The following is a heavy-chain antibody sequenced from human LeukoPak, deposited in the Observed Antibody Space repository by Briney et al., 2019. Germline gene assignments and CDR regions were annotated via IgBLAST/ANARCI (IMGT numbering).Heavy chain of an antibody. D-gene: IGHD2-2*01. J-gene: IGHJ5*02. CDR3: ARDPRWLTPDCNTIGCYVNWFDP. CDR2: IYRSWNT. V-gene: IGHV4-38-2*02. Sequence: SETLSLTCAVSGYSISSGFLWGWIRQPPGKGLEWIGIIYRSWNTYYNPSLKSRITMSVDTSKNQFSLKLSSVTAADTAVYYCARDPRWLTPDCNTIGCYVNWFDPWGQGTLVTVSS. CDR1: GYSISSGFL.